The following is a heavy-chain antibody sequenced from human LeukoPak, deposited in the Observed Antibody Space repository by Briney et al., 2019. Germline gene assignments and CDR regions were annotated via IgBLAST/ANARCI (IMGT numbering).Heavy chain of an antibody. CDR1: GGSLSSYY. Sequence: SQTLSLTCTVSGGSLSSYYWSWIRQPPGKGLEWIGYIYYSGSTNYNPSLKSRVTISVDTSKNQFSLKLSSVTAADTAVYYCAREQWLAGDAFDIWGQGTMVTVSS. V-gene: IGHV4-59*01. J-gene: IGHJ3*02. CDR2: IYYSGST. D-gene: IGHD6-19*01. CDR3: AREQWLAGDAFDI.